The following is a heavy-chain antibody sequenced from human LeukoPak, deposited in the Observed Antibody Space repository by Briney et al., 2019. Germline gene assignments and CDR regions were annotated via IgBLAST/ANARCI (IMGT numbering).Heavy chain of an antibody. CDR2: INHSGST. Sequence: SETLSLTCAVYGGSFSGYYWSWIRQPPGKGLEWIGEINHSGSTNYNPSLKSRVTISVDTSKNQFSLKLSSVTAADTAEYYCASAYYDFWSGYSNWFDPWGQGTLVTVSS. CDR1: GGSFSGYY. D-gene: IGHD3-3*01. V-gene: IGHV4-34*01. CDR3: ASAYYDFWSGYSNWFDP. J-gene: IGHJ5*02.